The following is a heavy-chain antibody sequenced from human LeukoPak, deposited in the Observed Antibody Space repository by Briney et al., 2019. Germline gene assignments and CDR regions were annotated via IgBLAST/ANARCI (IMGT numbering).Heavy chain of an antibody. CDR3: AKFTAPYDSSPGAFDI. CDR2: ISWNSGSI. J-gene: IGHJ3*02. D-gene: IGHD3-22*01. V-gene: IGHV3-9*03. CDR1: GFTFDDYA. Sequence: GGSLRLSCAASGFTFDDYAMHWVRQAPGKGLEWVSGISWNSGSIGYADSVKGRFTISRDNAKNSLYLQMNSLRAEDMALYYCAKFTAPYDSSPGAFDIWGQGTMVTVSS.